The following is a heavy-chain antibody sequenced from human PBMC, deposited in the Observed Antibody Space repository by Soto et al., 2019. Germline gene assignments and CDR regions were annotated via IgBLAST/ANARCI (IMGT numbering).Heavy chain of an antibody. CDR2: ITGSADKT. CDR3: ARDCSSSSCSVWHY. V-gene: IGHV3-23*01. D-gene: IGHD2-2*01. J-gene: IGHJ4*02. Sequence: EVPLLESGGDLVQPGGSLRLSCAAYGFSLRNDAMTWVRQVPGKGLEWVSGITGSADKTYYADSVKGRFIIYRDNSKNTLYLQMNSLRAEDTALYYCARDCSSSSCSVWHYWGQGTLVTVSS. CDR1: GFSLRNDA.